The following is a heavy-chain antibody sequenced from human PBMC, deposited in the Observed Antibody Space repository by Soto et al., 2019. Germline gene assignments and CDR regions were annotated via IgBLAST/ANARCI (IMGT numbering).Heavy chain of an antibody. D-gene: IGHD5-12*01. CDR2: IKDGGLT. CDR1: GGSLSGYY. CDR3: ARGQEGVVATH. Sequence: QVQLQQWGAGLLKPSETLSLTCVVYGGSLSGYYWSWIRQPPGKGLEWIGEIKDGGLTNYSPSLKSRDTSSEXRPKNQFPLKLHSVTAADTAVYYCARGQEGVVATHWDQGSLVTVSS. V-gene: IGHV4-34*01. J-gene: IGHJ4*02.